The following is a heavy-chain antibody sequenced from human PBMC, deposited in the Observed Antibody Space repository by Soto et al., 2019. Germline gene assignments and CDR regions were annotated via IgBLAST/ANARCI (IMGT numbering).Heavy chain of an antibody. J-gene: IGHJ5*02. CDR1: GYTFTSYG. CDR3: ARRATVPAAYTITNWFDP. V-gene: IGHV1-18*01. D-gene: IGHD2-2*01. CDR2: ISAYNGNT. Sequence: ASVKVSCKASGYTFTSYGISWVRQAPGQGLEWMGWISAYNGNTNYAQKLQGRVTMTTDTSTSTAYMELRSLRSDDTAVYYCARRATVPAAYTITNWFDPWGQGTLVTVSS.